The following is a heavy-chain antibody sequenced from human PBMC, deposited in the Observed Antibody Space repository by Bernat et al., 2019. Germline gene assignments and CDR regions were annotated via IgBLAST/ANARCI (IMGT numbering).Heavy chain of an antibody. J-gene: IGHJ3*02. CDR3: ARDLGATTTDDAFDI. CDR1: GFTFSDYY. V-gene: IGHV3-11*06. Sequence: QVQLVESGGGLVKPGGSLRPSCAASGFTFSDYYMSWIRQAPGKGLEGVSYISSSSSYTNYADSVKGRFTISRDNAKNSLYLQMNSLRAEDTAVYYCARDLGATTTDDAFDIWGQGTMVTVSS. CDR2: ISSSSSYT. D-gene: IGHD1-26*01.